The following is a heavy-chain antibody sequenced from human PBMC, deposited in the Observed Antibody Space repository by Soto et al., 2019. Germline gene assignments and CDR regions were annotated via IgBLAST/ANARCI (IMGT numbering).Heavy chain of an antibody. J-gene: IGHJ5*02. CDR2: STSNGGST. CDR3: VKPPAYYYDSSAYYSA. D-gene: IGHD3-22*01. V-gene: IGHV3-64D*06. Sequence: QAGGSLRLSCSASGFAFSSYDMHWVRQAPGKGLEYVSASTSNGGSTNFADSVKGRFTISRDNSRNMLYLQMSSLRAEDTAIYYCVKPPAYYYDSSAYYSAWGQGTLVTVSS. CDR1: GFAFSSYD.